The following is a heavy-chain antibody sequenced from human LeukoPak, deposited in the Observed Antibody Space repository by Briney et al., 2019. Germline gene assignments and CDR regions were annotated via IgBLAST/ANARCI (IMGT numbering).Heavy chain of an antibody. Sequence: ASVKVSCKASGYTFTRYGISWVRQAPGQGLEWMGWISGNNGNVKYAQKFQDRVTITTDTSTNIAYMEMRRLRSADTAVYYCARDCSGGSCYDGVDYWGQGTLSPSRQ. CDR1: GYTFTRYG. J-gene: IGHJ4*02. CDR3: ARDCSGGSCYDGVDY. V-gene: IGHV1-18*01. D-gene: IGHD2-15*01. CDR2: ISGNNGNV.